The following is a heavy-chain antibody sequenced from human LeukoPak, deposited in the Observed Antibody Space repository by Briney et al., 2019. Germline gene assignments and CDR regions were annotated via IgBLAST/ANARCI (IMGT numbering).Heavy chain of an antibody. D-gene: IGHD2-21*02. Sequence: GGSLRLSCAASGFTFSSYAMSWVRQAPGKGLEWVSTISGSGVSTYYADSVKGRFTISRDNSKNTLYLQMNSLRAEDTAVYYCARVVTSHAFDIWGQGTMVTVSS. V-gene: IGHV3-23*01. CDR2: ISGSGVST. J-gene: IGHJ3*02. CDR1: GFTFSSYA. CDR3: ARVVTSHAFDI.